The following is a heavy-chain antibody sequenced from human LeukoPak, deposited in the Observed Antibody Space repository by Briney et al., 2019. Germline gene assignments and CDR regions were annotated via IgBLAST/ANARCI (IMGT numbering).Heavy chain of an antibody. CDR1: GFTFSSYS. CDR2: ISSSSSYI. D-gene: IGHD2-21*01. CDR3: ARDIVVAGNDY. J-gene: IGHJ4*02. Sequence: PGGSLRLSCAASGFTFSSYSMNWVRQAPGKGLEWVSSISSSSSYIYYADSVKGRSTISRDNAKNSLYLQMNSLRAEDTAVYYCARDIVVAGNDYWGQGTLVTVSS. V-gene: IGHV3-21*01.